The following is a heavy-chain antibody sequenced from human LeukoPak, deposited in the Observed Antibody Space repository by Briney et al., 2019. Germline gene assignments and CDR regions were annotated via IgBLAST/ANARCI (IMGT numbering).Heavy chain of an antibody. CDR3: ARLRGITIFGVVGSY. V-gene: IGHV5-51*01. CDR2: IYPGDSDT. J-gene: IGHJ4*02. Sequence: GESLKISCKGSGYSFTSYWIGWVRQMPGKGLEWMGIIYPGDSDTRYSPSFQGQVTISADKSISTAYLQWSSLKASDTAMYYCARLRGITIFGVVGSYWGQGTLVTVSS. CDR1: GYSFTSYW. D-gene: IGHD3-3*01.